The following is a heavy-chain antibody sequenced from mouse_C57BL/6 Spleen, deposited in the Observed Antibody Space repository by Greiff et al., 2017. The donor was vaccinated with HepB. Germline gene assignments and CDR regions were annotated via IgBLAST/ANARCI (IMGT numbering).Heavy chain of an antibody. V-gene: IGHV5-6*01. J-gene: IGHJ2*01. CDR2: ISSGGSYT. Sequence: EVNVVESGGDLVKPGGSLKLSCAASGFTFSSYGMSWVRQTPDKRLEWVATISSGGSYTYYPDSVKGRFTISRDNAKNTLYLQMSSLKSEDTAMYYCASGGLHYYFDYWGQGTTLTVSS. D-gene: IGHD2-4*01. CDR1: GFTFSSYG. CDR3: ASGGLHYYFDY.